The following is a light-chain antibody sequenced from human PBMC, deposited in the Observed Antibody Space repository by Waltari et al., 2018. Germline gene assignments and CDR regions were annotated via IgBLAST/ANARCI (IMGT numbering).Light chain of an antibody. CDR1: ARALGAYNY. CDR2: DVT. V-gene: IGLV2-11*01. Sequence: QSALTQPLSVSGSPAQSVPISSTGPARALGAYNYVSWYQQHPDKAPKLIIYDVTYRPSGVPDRFSGSKSGNTASLTISGLQAEDEAHYYCCSYVGAYSWVFGGGTDLTVV. J-gene: IGLJ3*02. CDR3: CSYVGAYSWV.